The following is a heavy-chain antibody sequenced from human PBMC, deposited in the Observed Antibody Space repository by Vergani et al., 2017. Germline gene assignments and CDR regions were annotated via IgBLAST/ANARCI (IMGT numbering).Heavy chain of an antibody. V-gene: IGHV3-66*02. Sequence: VQLVESGGGLVKPGGSLRLSCAASGFTFSDYYMSWVRQAPGKGLEWVSVIYSGGSTYYADSVKGRFTISRDNSKNTLYLQMNSLRAEDTAVYYCAREWLGHNHYFDYWGQGTLVTVSS. D-gene: IGHD6-19*01. CDR2: IYSGGST. J-gene: IGHJ4*02. CDR3: AREWLGHNHYFDY. CDR1: GFTFSDYY.